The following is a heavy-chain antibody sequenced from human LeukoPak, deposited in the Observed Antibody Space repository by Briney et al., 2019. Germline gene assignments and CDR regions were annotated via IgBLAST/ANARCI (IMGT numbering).Heavy chain of an antibody. J-gene: IGHJ4*02. D-gene: IGHD2-2*01. Sequence: GGSLRLSCAASGFIFSSYCMHWVRQAPVKGLEWVAFIQYDASNKYYADSVKGRFTISRDNSKNTLYLQMNSLRAEDTAVYYCAKDRAVVPALPDYWGQGTLVTVSS. CDR1: GFIFSSYC. V-gene: IGHV3-30*02. CDR3: AKDRAVVPALPDY. CDR2: IQYDASNK.